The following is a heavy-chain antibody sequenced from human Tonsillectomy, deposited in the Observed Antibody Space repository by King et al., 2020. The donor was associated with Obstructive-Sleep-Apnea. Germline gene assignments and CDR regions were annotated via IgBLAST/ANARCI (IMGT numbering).Heavy chain of an antibody. J-gene: IGHJ4*02. V-gene: IGHV4-38-2*02. D-gene: IGHD3-22*01. CDR3: ARRTYSYDSSGYSEFSPFDY. CDR2: IYHSGRT. Sequence: VQLQESGPGLVKPSETLSLTCTVSGYSISSGYYWGWIRQPPGKGLEWIGSIYHSGRTYYNPSLKSRVTISVDTSKNQFSLKLSSVTAADPAVYYCARRTYSYDSSGYSEFSPFDYWGQGTLVTVSS. CDR1: GYSISSGYY.